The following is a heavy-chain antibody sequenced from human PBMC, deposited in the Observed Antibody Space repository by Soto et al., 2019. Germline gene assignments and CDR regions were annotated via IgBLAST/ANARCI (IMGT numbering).Heavy chain of an antibody. Sequence: EASVKVSCKASGYTFTSYGISWVRQAPGQGLEWMGWISAYNGNTNYAQKLQGRVTMTTDTSTSTAYMELRSLRSDDTAVYYCARDTYYYGSGSYFEFLNWFDPWGQGTLVTVSS. V-gene: IGHV1-18*04. J-gene: IGHJ5*02. CDR2: ISAYNGNT. CDR3: ARDTYYYGSGSYFEFLNWFDP. CDR1: GYTFTSYG. D-gene: IGHD3-10*01.